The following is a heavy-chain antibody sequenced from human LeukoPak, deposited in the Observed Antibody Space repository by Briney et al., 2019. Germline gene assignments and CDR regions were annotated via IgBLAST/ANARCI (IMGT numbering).Heavy chain of an antibody. CDR2: LDPEDGEA. V-gene: IGHV1-24*01. J-gene: IGHJ3*02. D-gene: IGHD4-17*01. CDR1: GYTLSYLA. CDR3: ATRNFGDYGAFDI. Sequence: GASVKVSCKVSGYTLSYLAMHWVRQAPGKGLEWMGGLDPEDGEAIYAQPLQGRVTMTEDTSSDTAYMVLSSLRSEDTAVYYCATRNFGDYGAFDIWGQGTMVNVSS.